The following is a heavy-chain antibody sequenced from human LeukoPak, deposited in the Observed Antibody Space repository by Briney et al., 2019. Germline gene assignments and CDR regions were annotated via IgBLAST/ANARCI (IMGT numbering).Heavy chain of an antibody. J-gene: IGHJ4*02. CDR2: ISYDGSRK. V-gene: IGHV3-30*03. CDR1: RFSFSDYD. CDR3: ARDPNRELPAGGGELFDY. D-gene: IGHD1-26*01. Sequence: QTGGSLRLSCRASRFSFSDYDMHWVRQAPGKGLEWVAVISYDGSRKYYGDSVKGRFTISRDNAKNSLYLQMNSLRAEDTAVYYCARDPNRELPAGGGELFDYWGQGTLVTVSS.